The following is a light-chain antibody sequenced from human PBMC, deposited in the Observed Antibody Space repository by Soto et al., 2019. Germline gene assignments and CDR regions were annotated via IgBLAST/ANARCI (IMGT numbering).Light chain of an antibody. V-gene: IGKV3-11*01. CDR2: DAS. CDR1: QSVSSY. CDR3: QQRSNWLPIT. Sequence: EIVLTQSPATLSLSPGESATLSCXASQSVSSYLAWYQQKPGQAPRLLIYDASNRATGIPARFSGSGSGTDFTLTISSLEPEDFAVYYCQQRSNWLPITFGQGTRLEIK. J-gene: IGKJ5*01.